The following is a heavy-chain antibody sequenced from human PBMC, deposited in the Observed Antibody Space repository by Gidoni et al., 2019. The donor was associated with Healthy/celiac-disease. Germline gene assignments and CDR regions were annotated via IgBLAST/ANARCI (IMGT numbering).Heavy chain of an antibody. J-gene: IGHJ4*02. Sequence: QVQLVQSGAEVKKPGSSVKVSCKASGGTFSSYAISWVRQAPGQGLEWTGGIIPIFGTANDAQKFQGRVTITADESTSTAYMELSSLRSEDTAVYYCARDKGYCSSTSCYPGGPYNFDYWGQGTLVTVSS. CDR2: IIPIFGTA. V-gene: IGHV1-69*01. D-gene: IGHD2-2*01. CDR1: GGTFSSYA. CDR3: ARDKGYCSSTSCYPGGPYNFDY.